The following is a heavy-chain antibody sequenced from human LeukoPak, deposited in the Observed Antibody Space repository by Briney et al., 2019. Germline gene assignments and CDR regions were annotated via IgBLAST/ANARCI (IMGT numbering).Heavy chain of an antibody. J-gene: IGHJ4*02. CDR3: TRGIAKTGMNC. Sequence: GGSLRLSCTASGFTFGVNAMIWVRQAPGRGREWVGFIRSKTYGEKTEYAASVKGRFTISSDDSKCIAYTQMNSLKSEDTAVYYCTRGIAKTGMNCWGQGTLVTVSA. V-gene: IGHV3-49*04. D-gene: IGHD6-19*01. CDR2: IRSKTYGEKT. CDR1: GFTFGVNA.